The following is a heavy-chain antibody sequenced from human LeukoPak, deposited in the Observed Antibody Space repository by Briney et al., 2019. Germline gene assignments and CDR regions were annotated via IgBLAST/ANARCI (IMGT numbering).Heavy chain of an antibody. Sequence: GGSLRLSCAASGFTFSSYAMHWVRQAPGKGLEYLSAISSNGGSTYYANSVKGRFTISRDNSKNTLYLQMGSLRAEDMAVYYCASFSIAVAGTRGAFDIWGQGTMVTVSS. J-gene: IGHJ3*02. D-gene: IGHD6-19*01. V-gene: IGHV3-64*01. CDR1: GFTFSSYA. CDR2: ISSNGGST. CDR3: ASFSIAVAGTRGAFDI.